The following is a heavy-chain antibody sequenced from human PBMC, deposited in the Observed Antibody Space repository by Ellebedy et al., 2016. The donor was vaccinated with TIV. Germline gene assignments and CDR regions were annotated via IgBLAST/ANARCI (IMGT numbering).Heavy chain of an antibody. CDR2: IYHSGSI. V-gene: IGHV4-4*02. CDR1: GGSISRSNW. D-gene: IGHD5-12*01. J-gene: IGHJ4*02. CDR3: ARVGKSGYDLPFDY. Sequence: SETLSLXXAVSGGSISRSNWWRWVRQPPGKGLEWIGEIYHSGSINYNPSLKSRVTISVDKSKNQFSLRLSSVTAADTAIYYCARVGKSGYDLPFDYWGQGTLVTVSS.